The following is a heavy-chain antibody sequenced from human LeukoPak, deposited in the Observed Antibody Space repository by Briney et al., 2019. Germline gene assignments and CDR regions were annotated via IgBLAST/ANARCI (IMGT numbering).Heavy chain of an antibody. J-gene: IGHJ4*02. Sequence: ASVKVSCKASGYTFTGYYMHWVRQAPGQGLEWMGRINPNSGGTNYAQKFQGRVTMTRDTSISTAYMELSRLRSDDTAVYSGGRDPRNYFDYWGQGPLVTVSS. CDR2: INPNSGGT. CDR3: GRDPRNYFDY. V-gene: IGHV1-2*06. CDR1: GYTFTGYY.